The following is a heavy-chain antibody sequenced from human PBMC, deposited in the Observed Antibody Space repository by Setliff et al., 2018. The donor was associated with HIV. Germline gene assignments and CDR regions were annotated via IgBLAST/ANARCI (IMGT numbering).Heavy chain of an antibody. J-gene: IGHJ4*02. V-gene: IGHV1-3*04. CDR3: ARWCAAAGCYPAIYHFDS. Sequence: ASVKVSCKASGYTFSEYAIHWVRQAPGQRLEWMGRIDTDNGYRRYSPKLQGRVTVTKDTSANTAYMELRGLRSEDTAVYYCARWCAAAGCYPAIYHFDSWGQGTLVTVSS. CDR1: GYTFSEYA. CDR2: IDTDNGYR. D-gene: IGHD2-2*01.